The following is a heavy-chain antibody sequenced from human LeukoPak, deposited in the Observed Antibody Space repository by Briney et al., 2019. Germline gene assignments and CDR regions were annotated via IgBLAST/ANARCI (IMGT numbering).Heavy chain of an antibody. CDR1: GFTVSSNY. Sequence: GGSLRLSCAASGFTVSSNYMSWVRQAPGKGLEWVSVIYSGGSTYYAESVKGRFTISRDNSKNTLYLQMNSLRAEDTAVYYCARESSATYLDAFDIWGQGTMVTVSS. V-gene: IGHV3-66*01. CDR3: ARESSATYLDAFDI. CDR2: IYSGGST. D-gene: IGHD2-15*01. J-gene: IGHJ3*02.